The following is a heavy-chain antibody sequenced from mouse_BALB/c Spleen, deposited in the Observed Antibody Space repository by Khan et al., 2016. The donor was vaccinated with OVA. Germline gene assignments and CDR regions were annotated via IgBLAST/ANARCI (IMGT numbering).Heavy chain of an antibody. D-gene: IGHD2-10*01. V-gene: IGHV2-6-1*01. Sequence: VQLEESGPGLVAPSQSLSITCTISGFSLTNYGVHWVRQPPGKGLEWLVVIWSDGSATYNSALKSRLSISKDNSKSQVFLKMNSLQTDDTAMYYCARQPYYHYYIMDYWVQGTSVTVSS. CDR1: GFSLTNYG. CDR2: IWSDGSA. J-gene: IGHJ4*01. CDR3: ARQPYYHYYIMDY.